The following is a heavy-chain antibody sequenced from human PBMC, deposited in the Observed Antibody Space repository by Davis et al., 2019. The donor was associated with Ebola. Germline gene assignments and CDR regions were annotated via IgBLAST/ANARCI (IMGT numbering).Heavy chain of an antibody. J-gene: IGHJ3*02. CDR3: ASDGSGSYFHAFDI. Sequence: PGGSLRLSCAASGFTFSSYGMHWVRQAPGKGLEWVAVIWYDGSNKYYADSVKGRFTISRDNSKNTLYLQMNSLRAEDTAVYYCASDGSGSYFHAFDIWGQGTMVTVSS. V-gene: IGHV3-33*01. D-gene: IGHD3-10*01. CDR1: GFTFSSYG. CDR2: IWYDGSNK.